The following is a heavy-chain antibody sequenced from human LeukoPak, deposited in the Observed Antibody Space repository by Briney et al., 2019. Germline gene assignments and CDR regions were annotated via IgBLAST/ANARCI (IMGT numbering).Heavy chain of an antibody. J-gene: IGHJ3*02. CDR2: INSDGSST. CDR1: GFTFSSYW. D-gene: IGHD5-12*01. CDR3: ARETRTPVAFFDI. V-gene: IGHV3-74*01. Sequence: GGSLRLSCAASGFTFSSYWMHWVRQAPGKGLVWVSRINSDGSSTSYADSVKGRFTISRDNAKNTLYLQMNSLRAEDTAVYYCARETRTPVAFFDIWGQGTMVTVSS.